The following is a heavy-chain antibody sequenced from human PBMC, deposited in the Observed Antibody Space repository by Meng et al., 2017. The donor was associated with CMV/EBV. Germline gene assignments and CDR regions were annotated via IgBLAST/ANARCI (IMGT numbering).Heavy chain of an antibody. Sequence: GGSLRLSCAASGFTFSSYGMHWVRQAPGKGLEWVAFIRYDGSNKYYADSVKGRFTISRDNSKNTLYLQMNSLRAEDTAVYYCAKEDRSGWPKYGMDVWGQGTTVTVSS. CDR1: GFTFSSYG. CDR3: AKEDRSGWPKYGMDV. CDR2: IRYDGSNK. D-gene: IGHD6-19*01. J-gene: IGHJ6*02. V-gene: IGHV3-30*02.